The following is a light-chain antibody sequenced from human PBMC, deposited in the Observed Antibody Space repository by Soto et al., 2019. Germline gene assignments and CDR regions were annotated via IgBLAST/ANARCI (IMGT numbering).Light chain of an antibody. CDR3: LQDYNYPLT. V-gene: IGKV1-6*01. J-gene: IGKJ4*01. Sequence: AIQMTQSPSSLSASVGDRVTTNCRASQGIRNDGGWYQQEPGKAPNLLIYAASSLQSGVPARFSGSGSGTDFDLTISSLQPEDVATYYCLQDYNYPLTFGGGTKVDI. CDR2: AAS. CDR1: QGIRND.